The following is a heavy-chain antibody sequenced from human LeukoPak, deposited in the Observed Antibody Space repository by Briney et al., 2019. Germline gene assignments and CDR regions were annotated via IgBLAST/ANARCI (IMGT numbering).Heavy chain of an antibody. V-gene: IGHV3-30-3*01. J-gene: IGHJ4*02. Sequence: GRSLRLSCAASGFTFSSYAMNWVRQAPGKGLEWVAVISYDESNKYYADSVKGRFTTSRDNSKNTLFVQMNSLRAEDTAMYYCATELRIATAGFDYFEHWGQGTLVTVSS. D-gene: IGHD6-13*01. CDR2: ISYDESNK. CDR3: ATELRIATAGFDYFEH. CDR1: GFTFSSYA.